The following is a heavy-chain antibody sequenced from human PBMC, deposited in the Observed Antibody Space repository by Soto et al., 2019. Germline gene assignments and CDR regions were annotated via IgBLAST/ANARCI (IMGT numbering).Heavy chain of an antibody. D-gene: IGHD2-15*01. J-gene: IGHJ5*02. CDR2: IYHSGST. CDR1: GGSISSGGYS. CDR3: ARGDCSGGSCYSLLGWFDP. V-gene: IGHV4-30-2*01. Sequence: SETLSLTCAVSGGSISSGGYSWSWIRQPPGKGLEWIGYIYHSGSTYYNPSLKSRVTISVDRSKNQFSLKLSSVTAAETAVYYCARGDCSGGSCYSLLGWFDPWGQGTLVTVSS.